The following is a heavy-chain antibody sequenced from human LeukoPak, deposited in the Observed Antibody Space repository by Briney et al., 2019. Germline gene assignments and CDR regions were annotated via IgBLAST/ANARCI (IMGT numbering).Heavy chain of an antibody. Sequence: GASVKVSCKASGYTFTGYYMHWVRQAPGQGLEWMGWINPNSGGTNYAQKFQGRVTMTRDTSINTAYMELSRLRSDDTAVYYCARVLPRRGQSFFRFDPWGQGTLVTVSS. D-gene: IGHD3-10*01. V-gene: IGHV1-2*02. J-gene: IGHJ5*02. CDR3: ARVLPRRGQSFFRFDP. CDR1: GYTFTGYY. CDR2: INPNSGGT.